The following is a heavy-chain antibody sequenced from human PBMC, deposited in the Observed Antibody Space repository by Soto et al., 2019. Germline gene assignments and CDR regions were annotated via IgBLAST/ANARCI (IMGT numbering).Heavy chain of an antibody. J-gene: IGHJ6*02. CDR2: IYYSGST. V-gene: IGHV4-61*01. D-gene: IGHD2-2*01. CDR3: ARGWDCISTSCPNYGMDV. CDR1: GGSVSSGSYY. Sequence: PSETLSLTCTVSGGSVSSGSYYWSWIRQPPGKGLEWIGYIYYSGSTNYNPSLKSRVTISVDTSKNQFSLKLSSVTAADTAVYYCARGWDCISTSCPNYGMDVWGQGTTVTVSS.